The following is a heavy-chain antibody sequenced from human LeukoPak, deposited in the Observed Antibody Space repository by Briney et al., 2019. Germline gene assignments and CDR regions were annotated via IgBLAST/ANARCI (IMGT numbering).Heavy chain of an antibody. CDR3: AKDPYDFWSGYLYYFDY. D-gene: IGHD3-3*01. Sequence: ASVKVSCKASGYTFTSYYMHWVRQAPGQGLEWMGIINPSGGSTSYAQKFQGRVTMTRDTSTSTVYMELSSLRAEDTAVYYCAKDPYDFWSGYLYYFDYWGQGTLVTVSS. V-gene: IGHV1-46*01. CDR1: GYTFTSYY. CDR2: INPSGGST. J-gene: IGHJ4*02.